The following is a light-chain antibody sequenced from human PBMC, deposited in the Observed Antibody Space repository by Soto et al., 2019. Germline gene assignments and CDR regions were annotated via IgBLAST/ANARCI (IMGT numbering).Light chain of an antibody. CDR1: TSDIGAYDY. J-gene: IGLJ1*01. Sequence: QSVLAQPASVSGSPGQSITIPCTGTTSDIGAYDYVSWYQQHPGKVPKLIIFEVTKRPSGVYDRFSGYKSGNTASLTISGLQAEDEANYYCNSYTTLSNRVFGPGTKV. CDR2: EVT. V-gene: IGLV2-14*01. CDR3: NSYTTLSNRV.